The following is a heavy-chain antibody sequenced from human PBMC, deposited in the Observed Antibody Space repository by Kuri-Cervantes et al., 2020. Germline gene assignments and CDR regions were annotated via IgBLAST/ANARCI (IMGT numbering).Heavy chain of an antibody. Sequence: GESLKISCAASGFTFSSYHMSWVRQAPGQGLEWVSLISNSGGTTYYADSVKGRFTISRDNAKNSLYLQMNSLRAEDTAVYYCARGRQWLIDYWGQGTLVTVSS. CDR3: ARGRQWLIDY. D-gene: IGHD6-19*01. V-gene: IGHV3-21*01. CDR1: GFTFSSYH. J-gene: IGHJ4*02. CDR2: ISNSGGTT.